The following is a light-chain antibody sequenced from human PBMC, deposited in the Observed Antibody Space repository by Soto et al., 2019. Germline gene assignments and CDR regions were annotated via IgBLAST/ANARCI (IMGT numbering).Light chain of an antibody. Sequence: QSALTQPPSVSGAPGQRVTISCTGSSSNIGAGYDVHWYQQLPGTAPKLLIYGNSNRPSGVPDRFSGSKSGTSASLAITGLQXEDEADYYCQSYDSSLSGYVFGTGTKLTVL. CDR2: GNS. CDR3: QSYDSSLSGYV. CDR1: SSNIGAGYD. V-gene: IGLV1-40*01. J-gene: IGLJ1*01.